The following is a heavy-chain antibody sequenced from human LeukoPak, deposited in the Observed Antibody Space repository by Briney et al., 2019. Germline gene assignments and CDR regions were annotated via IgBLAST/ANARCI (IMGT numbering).Heavy chain of an antibody. J-gene: IGHJ6*03. CDR1: GGSISSGSYY. CDR3: ARTVTTFGYYYYYMDV. V-gene: IGHV4-61*02. Sequence: PSETLSLTCTVSGGSISSGSYYWSWIRQPAGKGLEWIGRIYTSGSTNYNPSLKSRVTISVDTSKNQFSLKLRSVTAADTAVYYCARTVTTFGYYYYYMDVWGKGTTVTISS. D-gene: IGHD4-17*01. CDR2: IYTSGST.